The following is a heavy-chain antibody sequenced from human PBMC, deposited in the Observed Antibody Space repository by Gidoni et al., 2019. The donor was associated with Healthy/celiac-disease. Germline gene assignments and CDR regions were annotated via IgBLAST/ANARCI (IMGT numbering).Heavy chain of an antibody. J-gene: IGHJ3*02. V-gene: IGHV4-39*01. CDR2: IYYSGST. CDR1: GVSISSSSYY. CDR3: ARLEWSDAFDI. Sequence: QLPLQDSGPGLVKPSATLSLTCTVSGVSISSSSYYWGWIRQPPGKGLEWIGSIYYSGSTYYNPSLKSRVTISVDTSKNQFSLKLSSVTAADTAVYYCARLEWSDAFDIWGQGTMVTVSS. D-gene: IGHD3-3*01.